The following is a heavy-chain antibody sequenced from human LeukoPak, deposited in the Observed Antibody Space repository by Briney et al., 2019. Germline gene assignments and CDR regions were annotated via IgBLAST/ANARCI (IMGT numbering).Heavy chain of an antibody. J-gene: IGHJ4*02. CDR1: GFTVSSNY. CDR2: VLGSDDNT. D-gene: IGHD1-26*01. V-gene: IGHV3-23*01. Sequence: GGSLRLSCAASGFTVSSNYMSWVCQAPGKGLEWVSAVLGSDDNTYYADSVKGRFTISGDNSKNTLYLQMNSLRAEDTAVYYCAKGRGGATSAFDYWGQGTLVTVSS. CDR3: AKGRGGATSAFDY.